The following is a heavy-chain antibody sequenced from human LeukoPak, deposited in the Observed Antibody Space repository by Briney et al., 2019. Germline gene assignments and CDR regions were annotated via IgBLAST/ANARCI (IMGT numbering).Heavy chain of an antibody. Sequence: GGSLRLSCAASGFTFSSYGMHWVRQDPGKGLEWVAVISYDGSNKYYADSVKGRFTISRDNSKNTLYLQMNSLRAEDTAVYYCGVYYYDSSGYIPSYYGMDVWGQGTTVTVSS. CDR3: GVYYYDSSGYIPSYYGMDV. D-gene: IGHD3-22*01. V-gene: IGHV3-30*03. CDR2: ISYDGSNK. J-gene: IGHJ6*02. CDR1: GFTFSSYG.